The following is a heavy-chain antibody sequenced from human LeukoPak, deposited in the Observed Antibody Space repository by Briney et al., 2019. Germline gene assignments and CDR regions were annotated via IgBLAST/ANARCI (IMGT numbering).Heavy chain of an antibody. J-gene: IGHJ4*02. Sequence: GGSLRLSCAASVLPFSNAWTSCVRHAPGKALECVGHIESGADVGTKDYAAPVKGRFTISRDDSKNTLYLQMNSLKTEDTAVYYGATDTRSWYAVDYWGQGTLVTVSS. CDR2: IESGADVGTK. D-gene: IGHD6-13*01. CDR3: ATDTRSWYAVDY. CDR1: VLPFSNAW. V-gene: IGHV3-15*04.